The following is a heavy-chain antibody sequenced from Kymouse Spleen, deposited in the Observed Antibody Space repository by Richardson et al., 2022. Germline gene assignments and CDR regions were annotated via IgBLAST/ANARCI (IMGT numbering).Heavy chain of an antibody. CDR3: AKDIRVEYSSSSDYYYGMDV. V-gene: IGHV3-9*01. D-gene: IGHD6-6*01. CDR1: GFTFDDYA. CDR2: ISWNSGSI. Sequence: EVQLVESGGGLVQPGRSLRLSCAASGFTFDDYAMHWVRQAPGKGLEWVSGISWNSGSIGYADSVKGRFTISRDNAKNSLYLQMNSLRAEDTALYYCAKDIRVEYSSSSDYYYGMDVWGQGTTVTVSS. J-gene: IGHJ6*02.